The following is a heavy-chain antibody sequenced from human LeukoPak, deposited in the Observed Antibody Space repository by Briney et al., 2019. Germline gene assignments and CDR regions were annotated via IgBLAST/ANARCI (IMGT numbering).Heavy chain of an antibody. Sequence: ASVKVSCKASGGTFSSYAISWVRQAPGQGLEWMGGIIPIFGTANYAQKFQGRVTITADKSTSTAYMELSSLRSEDTAVYYCARSPTIQLWPKAYYYYMDVWGKGTTVTVSS. D-gene: IGHD5-18*01. V-gene: IGHV1-69*06. J-gene: IGHJ6*03. CDR3: ARSPTIQLWPKAYYYYMDV. CDR2: IIPIFGTA. CDR1: GGTFSSYA.